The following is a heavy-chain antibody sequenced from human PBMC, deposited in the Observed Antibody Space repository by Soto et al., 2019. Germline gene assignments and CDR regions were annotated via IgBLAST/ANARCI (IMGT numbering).Heavy chain of an antibody. J-gene: IGHJ6*02. D-gene: IGHD3-3*01. CDR1: GFTFDDYA. V-gene: IGHV3-43D*03. CDR3: AKDAGPFWSGSNYYYYYGMDV. CDR2: ISWDGGST. Sequence: GGSLRLSCAASGFTFDDYAMHWVRQAPGKGLEWVSLISWDGGSTYYADSVKGRFTISRDNSKNSLYLQMNSLRAEDTALYYCAKDAGPFWSGSNYYYYYGMDVWGQGTTVTVSS.